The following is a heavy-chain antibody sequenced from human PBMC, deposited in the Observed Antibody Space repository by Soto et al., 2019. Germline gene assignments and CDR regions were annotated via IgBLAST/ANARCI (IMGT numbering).Heavy chain of an antibody. D-gene: IGHD3-22*01. CDR1: GGSISSSSYY. Sequence: PSATLSLTCTVSGGSISSSSYYLGWIRQPPGKGLEWIVSIYYSGSTYYNPSLKSRGTISVDTPKNQSSLKLSSVTAADTAVYYCAIESITMIVVVARVDSFDIWGQGTMVTVSS. J-gene: IGHJ3*02. CDR3: AIESITMIVVVARVDSFDI. V-gene: IGHV4-39*02. CDR2: IYYSGST.